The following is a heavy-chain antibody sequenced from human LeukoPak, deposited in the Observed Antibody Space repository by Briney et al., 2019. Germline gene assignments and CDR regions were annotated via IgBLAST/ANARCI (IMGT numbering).Heavy chain of an antibody. V-gene: IGHV1-18*01. D-gene: IGHD4-11*01. Sequence: ASVKVSCKASGYTFTSYGISWVRQAPGQGLEWMGWISAYNGNTNYAQKLQGRVTMTPDTSTSTAYMELRSLRSDDTVVYYCARDPVDYRNPRAGYYGMDVWGQGTTVTVSS. CDR3: ARDPVDYRNPRAGYYGMDV. J-gene: IGHJ6*02. CDR1: GYTFTSYG. CDR2: ISAYNGNT.